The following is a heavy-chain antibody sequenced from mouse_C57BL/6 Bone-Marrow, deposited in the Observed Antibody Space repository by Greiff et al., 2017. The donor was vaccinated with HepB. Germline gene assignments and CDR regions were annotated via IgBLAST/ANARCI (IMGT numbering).Heavy chain of an antibody. CDR2: IDPEDGET. D-gene: IGHD1-1*01. CDR1: GFNIKDYY. J-gene: IGHJ1*03. Sequence: VQLQQSGAELVKPGASVKLSCTASGFNIKDYYMHWVKQRTEQGLEWIGRIDPEDGETKYAPKVQGKATITADTSSTTAYLQLRSLTSEDTAVYYCYRWHYGSNYRYWYFEVWGTGTTVTVSS. V-gene: IGHV14-2*01. CDR3: YRWHYGSNYRYWYFEV.